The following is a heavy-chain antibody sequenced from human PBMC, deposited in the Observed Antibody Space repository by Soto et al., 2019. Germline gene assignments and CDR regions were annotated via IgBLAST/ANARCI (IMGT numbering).Heavy chain of an antibody. D-gene: IGHD6-13*01. J-gene: IGHJ6*02. CDR3: VKGRKAAPGTLKFVGMDV. V-gene: IGHV3-64D*06. Sequence: GGSLRLSCSASGFTFNSYAMHWVRQAPGKGLEYVSAISGNGGTTYYADSVKGRFTISRDNSKNTLYLQMSSLGPEDMAAYYCVKGRKAAPGTLKFVGMDVWGQGT. CDR2: ISGNGGTT. CDR1: GFTFNSYA.